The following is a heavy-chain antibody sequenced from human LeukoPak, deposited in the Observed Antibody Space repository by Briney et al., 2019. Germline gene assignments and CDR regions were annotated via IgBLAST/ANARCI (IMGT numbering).Heavy chain of an antibody. D-gene: IGHD4-11*01. J-gene: IGHJ5*02. CDR3: ARDTVTNNWFDP. Sequence: GGSLRLSCAASGFTFSSYRMHWVRQAPGKGLVWVSRINTDGSSTSYADSVKGRFTISRDNAKNTLYLQMNSLRAEDTAVYYCARDTVTNNWFDPWGQGTLVTVSS. V-gene: IGHV3-74*01. CDR1: GFTFSSYR. CDR2: INTDGSST.